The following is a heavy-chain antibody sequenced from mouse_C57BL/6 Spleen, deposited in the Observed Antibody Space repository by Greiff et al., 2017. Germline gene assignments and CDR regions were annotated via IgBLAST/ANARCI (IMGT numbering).Heavy chain of an antibody. CDR2: IWWDDDK. J-gene: IGHJ2*01. D-gene: IGHD1-1*01. V-gene: IGHV8-8*01. CDR1: GFSLSTFGMG. Sequence: QVTLKVSGPGILQPSQTLSLTCSFSGFSLSTFGMGVGWIRQPSGKGLEWLAHIWWDDDKYYNPALKSRLTISKDTSKNQVFLKIANVDTADTATYYCARIEDYYGSRTYYFDYWGQGTTLTVSS. CDR3: ARIEDYYGSRTYYFDY.